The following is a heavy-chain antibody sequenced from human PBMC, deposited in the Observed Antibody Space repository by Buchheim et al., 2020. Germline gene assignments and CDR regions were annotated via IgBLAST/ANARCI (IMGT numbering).Heavy chain of an antibody. CDR2: INSDGSST. V-gene: IGHV3-74*01. CDR3: ARDQYYGSGSYGPYYYYGMDV. Sequence: EVQLVESGGGLVQPGGSLRLSCAASGFTFSSYWMHWVRQAPGKGLVWVSRINSDGSSTSYADSVKGRFTISRDNAKNTLYLQMNSLRAEDTAVYYCARDQYYGSGSYGPYYYYGMDVWGQGTT. J-gene: IGHJ6*02. D-gene: IGHD3-10*01. CDR1: GFTFSSYW.